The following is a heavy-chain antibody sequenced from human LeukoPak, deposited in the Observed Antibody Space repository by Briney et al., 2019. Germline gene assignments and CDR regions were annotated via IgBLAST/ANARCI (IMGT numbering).Heavy chain of an antibody. CDR2: INPNSGGT. D-gene: IGHD3-3*01. CDR3: ARVGSIFGPKDY. J-gene: IGHJ4*02. V-gene: IGHV1-2*02. Sequence: ASVKVSCKASGYTFTGYYMHWVRQAPGQGLEWMGWINPNSGGTNYTQKFQGRVTMTRDTSTSTAYMELTRLRSDDTAVFYCARVGSIFGPKDYWGQGTLVTVSS. CDR1: GYTFTGYY.